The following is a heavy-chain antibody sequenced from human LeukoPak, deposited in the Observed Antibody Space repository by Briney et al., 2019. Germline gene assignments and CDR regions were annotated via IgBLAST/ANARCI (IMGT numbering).Heavy chain of an antibody. V-gene: IGHV3-33*01. D-gene: IGHD2-8*02. CDR2: VSYDGGNT. Sequence: GGSLRLSCAASGFTFGSYAMHWVRQAPGKGLEWVGLVSYDGGNTYYGDSVRGRFSISRDNSKNTVYLQMNSPRAEDSAVYYCVRDVGVGTGIYYYFDYWGQGTLVPVSS. CDR3: VRDVGVGTGIYYYFDY. CDR1: GFTFGSYA. J-gene: IGHJ4*02.